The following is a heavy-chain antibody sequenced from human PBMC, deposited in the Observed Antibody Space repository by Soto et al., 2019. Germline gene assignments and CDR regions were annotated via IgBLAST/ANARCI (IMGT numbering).Heavy chain of an antibody. D-gene: IGHD3-10*01. CDR3: ARGGNWFAP. V-gene: IGHV3-7*05. J-gene: IGHJ5*02. Sequence: EVQLVESGGGLVQPGGSLRLSCAASGFTFSNYWMAWVRQAPGKGLEWVANIDQDGGEKYYVDSVKGRFTISRDNAKNSLYWQVKALGPGAPAVFSGARGGNWFAPWGQGPRV. CDR1: GFTFSNYW. CDR2: IDQDGGEK.